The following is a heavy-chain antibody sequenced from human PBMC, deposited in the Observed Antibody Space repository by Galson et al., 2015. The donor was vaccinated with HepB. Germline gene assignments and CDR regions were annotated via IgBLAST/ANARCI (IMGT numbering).Heavy chain of an antibody. V-gene: IGHV3-33*01. D-gene: IGHD2-2*01. Sequence: SLRLSCAASGFNLSSHGMHWVRQAPGKGLEWVAIIWYDGSNKYYVDSVKGRFTISRDNSKNTLYLQMNSLRVEDTAMYYCARDWYCSDARCYGKDGFDYWGQGTLVTVSS. J-gene: IGHJ4*02. CDR3: ARDWYCSDARCYGKDGFDY. CDR2: IWYDGSNK. CDR1: GFNLSSHG.